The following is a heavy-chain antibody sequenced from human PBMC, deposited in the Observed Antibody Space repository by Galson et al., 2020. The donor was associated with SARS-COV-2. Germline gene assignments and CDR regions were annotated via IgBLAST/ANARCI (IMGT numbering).Heavy chain of an antibody. J-gene: IGHJ3*02. CDR3: AKGTTNSHSYVRVALDI. D-gene: IGHD3-16*01. V-gene: IGHV3-23*01. CDR2: ISGSDNRT. Sequence: GGSLRPSCAASGFTFSGYAMSWVRQAPGEGPEWVSVISGSDNRTFYADSVKGRFTISRDNSKNTLYLQMNSLRAEDTAVYFCAKGTTNSHSYVRVALDIWGQGTMVTVSS. CDR1: GFTFSGYA.